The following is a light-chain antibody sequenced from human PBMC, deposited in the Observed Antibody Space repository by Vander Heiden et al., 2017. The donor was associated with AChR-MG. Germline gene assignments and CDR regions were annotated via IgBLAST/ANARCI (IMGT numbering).Light chain of an antibody. J-gene: IGKJ2*01. CDR1: HSIDSSY. V-gene: IGKV3-20*01. CDR2: GAS. Sequence: EIVLTQSPGALSLSPGERATLSCRASHSIDSSYLAWYQQKPGQAPRLLIYGASNRAAGIPDRFSGGGSGTDFTLTISRLEPEDFAVYYCQQYDGSPKTFGQGTKLDIK. CDR3: QQYDGSPKT.